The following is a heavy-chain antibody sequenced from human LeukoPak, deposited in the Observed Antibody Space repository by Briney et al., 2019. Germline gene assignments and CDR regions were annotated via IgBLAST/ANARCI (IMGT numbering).Heavy chain of an antibody. CDR1: GYSFSTYW. V-gene: IGHV5-51*01. Sequence: GESLKISCKGSGYSFSTYWSGWVRQMPGKGLEWIGLIYPGDFGTRYSPSFQGQVTFSVDKSISTAYLQWGSLKASDPAMYYCARNGAAGTPNRFFSWFDPWGQGTLVTVSS. CDR3: ARNGAAGTPNRFFSWFDP. J-gene: IGHJ5*02. CDR2: IYPGDFGT. D-gene: IGHD6-13*01.